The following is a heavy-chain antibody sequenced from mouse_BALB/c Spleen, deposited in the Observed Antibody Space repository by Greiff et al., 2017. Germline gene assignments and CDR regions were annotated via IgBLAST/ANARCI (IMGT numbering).Heavy chain of an antibody. CDR1: GFTFSSFG. CDR2: ISSGSSTI. V-gene: IGHV5-17*02. J-gene: IGHJ4*01. D-gene: IGHD1-2*01. Sequence: VQLQQSGGGLVQPGGSRKLSCAASGFTFSSFGMHWVRQAPEKGLEWVAYISSGSSTIYYADTVKGRFTISRDNPKNTLFLQMTSLRSEDTAMYYCATTTAVYYYAMDYWGQGTSVTVSS. CDR3: ATTTAVYYYAMDY.